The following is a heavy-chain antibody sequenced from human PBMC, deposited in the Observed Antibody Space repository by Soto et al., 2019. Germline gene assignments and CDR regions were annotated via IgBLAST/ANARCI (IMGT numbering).Heavy chain of an antibody. V-gene: IGHV3-30-3*01. J-gene: IGHJ6*02. Sequence: QVQLVESGGGVVQPGRSLRLSCAASGFTFSSYAMHWVRQAPGKGLEWVAVISYDGSNKYYADSVKGRFTISRDNSKNTLYLQMNSLRAEDTAVYYCARDRRDDFWSGAPMDVWGQGTTVTVSS. CDR3: ARDRRDDFWSGAPMDV. D-gene: IGHD3-3*01. CDR2: ISYDGSNK. CDR1: GFTFSSYA.